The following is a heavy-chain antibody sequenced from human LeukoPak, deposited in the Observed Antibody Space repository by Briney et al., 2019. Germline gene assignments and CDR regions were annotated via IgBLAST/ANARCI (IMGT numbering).Heavy chain of an antibody. CDR2: INPNSGGT. CDR1: GYTFTGYY. D-gene: IGHD1-1*01. Sequence: ASVKVSCKASGYTFTGYYMHWVRQAPGQGLEWMGWINPNSGGTNYAQKFQGRVTMTRDTSISTAYMELSRLRSDDTAVYYCARVCGNWNPRYYMDVWGKGTTVTVSS. CDR3: ARVCGNWNPRYYMDV. J-gene: IGHJ6*03. V-gene: IGHV1-2*02.